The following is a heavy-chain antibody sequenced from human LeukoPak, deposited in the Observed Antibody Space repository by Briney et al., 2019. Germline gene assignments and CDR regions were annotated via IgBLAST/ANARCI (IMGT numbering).Heavy chain of an antibody. V-gene: IGHV4-59*12. CDR2: IYYSGST. D-gene: IGHD4-17*01. J-gene: IGHJ3*02. Sequence: PSETLSLTCSVSGGSISSYYWSWIRQPPGKGLEGIGYIYYSGSTYYNPSLKSRVTISVDTSKNQFSLKLSSVTAADTAVYYCARDEAYDYGDYPGAFDIWGQGTMVTVSS. CDR3: ARDEAYDYGDYPGAFDI. CDR1: GGSISSYY.